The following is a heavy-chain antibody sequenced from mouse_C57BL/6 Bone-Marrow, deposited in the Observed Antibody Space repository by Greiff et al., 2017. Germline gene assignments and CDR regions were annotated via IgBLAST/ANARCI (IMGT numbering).Heavy chain of an antibody. CDR2: ISSGGSYT. J-gene: IGHJ2*01. D-gene: IGHD2-2*01. Sequence: EVQLMESGGDLVKPGWSLKLSCAASGFTFSSYGMSWVRQTPDKRLEWVATISSGGSYTYYPDNVKGLFTISRDHAKNTLYLRMSSLKSEDTDMYYCARRGRSYYGYHEGDNWGQGTTLTVS. CDR3: ARRGRSYYGYHEGDN. CDR1: GFTFSSYG. V-gene: IGHV5-6*01.